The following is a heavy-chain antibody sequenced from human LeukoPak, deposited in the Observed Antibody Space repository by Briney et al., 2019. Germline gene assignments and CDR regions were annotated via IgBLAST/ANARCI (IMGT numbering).Heavy chain of an antibody. Sequence: EASVKVSCKASGGTFSSYAISWVRQAPGQGLEWMGRIIPILGIANYAQKFQGRVTMTRNTSMNTAYMELSSLRSEDTAVYYCARTYCTNGVCFPFDYWGQGTLVTVSS. J-gene: IGHJ4*02. CDR2: IIPILGIA. V-gene: IGHV1-69*04. CDR1: GGTFSSYA. D-gene: IGHD2-8*01. CDR3: ARTYCTNGVCFPFDY.